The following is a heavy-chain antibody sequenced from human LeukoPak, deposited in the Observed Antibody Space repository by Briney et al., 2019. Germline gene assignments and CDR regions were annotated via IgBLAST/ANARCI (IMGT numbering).Heavy chain of an antibody. V-gene: IGHV3-30*04. CDR3: ARVDVDIVATMGNYYYYGMDV. D-gene: IGHD5-12*01. CDR1: RFTFSSYA. J-gene: IGHJ6*04. Sequence: GGSLRLSCAASRFTFSSYAMHWVRQAPGKGLEWVAVISYDGSNKYYADSVKGRFTISRDNSKNTLYLQMNSLRAEDTAVYYCARVDVDIVATMGNYYYYGMDVWGKGTTVTVSS. CDR2: ISYDGSNK.